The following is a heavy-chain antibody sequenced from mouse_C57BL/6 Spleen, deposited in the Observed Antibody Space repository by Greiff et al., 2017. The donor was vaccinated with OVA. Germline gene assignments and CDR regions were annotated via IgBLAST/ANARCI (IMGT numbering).Heavy chain of an antibody. J-gene: IGHJ4*01. Sequence: EVKLLESGGGLVQPGGSMKLSCVASGFTFSNYWMNWVRQSPEKGLEWVAQIRLKSDNYATHYAESVKGRFTISRDDSKSSVYLQMNNLRAEDTGMYYCTGWIYYGSSYDYAMDYWGQGTSVTVSS. CDR2: IRLKSDNYAT. V-gene: IGHV6-3*01. D-gene: IGHD1-1*01. CDR1: GFTFSNYW. CDR3: TGWIYYGSSYDYAMDY.